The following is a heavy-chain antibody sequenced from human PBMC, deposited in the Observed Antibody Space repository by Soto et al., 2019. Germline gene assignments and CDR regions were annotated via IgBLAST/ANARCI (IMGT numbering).Heavy chain of an antibody. Sequence: ASVKVSCKVSGYTLTELSMHWVRQAPGKGLEWMGGFDPEDGETIYAQKFQGRVTMTEDTSTDTAYMELSSLRSEDTAVYYCATPTYCGSDCYPLGNLQYYGMDVWGQGTTVTVSS. CDR2: FDPEDGET. CDR3: ATPTYCGSDCYPLGNLQYYGMDV. D-gene: IGHD2-21*02. CDR1: GYTLTELS. J-gene: IGHJ6*02. V-gene: IGHV1-24*01.